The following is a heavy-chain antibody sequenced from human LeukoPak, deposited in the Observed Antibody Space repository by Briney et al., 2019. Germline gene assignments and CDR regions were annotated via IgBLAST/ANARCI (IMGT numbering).Heavy chain of an antibody. CDR3: ATAEGRSGSDGDY. J-gene: IGHJ4*02. CDR2: MNPNSGNT. V-gene: IGHV1-8*02. Sequence: GASVKVSCKASGYTFTSYDINWVRQATGQGLEWMGWMNPNSGNTGYAQKFQGRVTMTEDTTTDTAYMELSSLRSEDTAVYYCATAEGRSGSDGDYWGQGTLVTVSS. CDR1: GYTFTSYD. D-gene: IGHD1-26*01.